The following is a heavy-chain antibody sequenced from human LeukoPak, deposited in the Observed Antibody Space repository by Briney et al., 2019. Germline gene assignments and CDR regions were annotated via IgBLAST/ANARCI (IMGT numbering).Heavy chain of an antibody. Sequence: ASVKVSCKASGYTFTGYYMHWVRQAPGQGLEWMGWINPNSGGTNYAQKFQGRVTMTRDTSISTAYMELSRLRSDDTAVYYCARVPSVYVWGSYRYSASDYWGQGTLVTVSS. CDR2: INPNSGGT. CDR1: GYTFTGYY. J-gene: IGHJ4*02. V-gene: IGHV1-2*02. D-gene: IGHD3-16*02. CDR3: ARVPSVYVWGSYRYSASDY.